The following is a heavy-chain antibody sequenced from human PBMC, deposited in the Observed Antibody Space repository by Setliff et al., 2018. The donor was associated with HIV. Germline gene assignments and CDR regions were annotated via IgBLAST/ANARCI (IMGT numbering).Heavy chain of an antibody. CDR1: GYTFTNYY. V-gene: IGHV1-69*05. Sequence: SVKVSCKASGYTFTNYYIHWVRQAPGRGLEWLGGIIPMFGTANYAQKFQGRVTITTDESTSTAYMELSSLRSEDTAVYYCARADSSNWYHVDYWGQGTMVTVSS. J-gene: IGHJ4*02. CDR3: ARADSSNWYHVDY. D-gene: IGHD6-13*01. CDR2: IIPMFGTA.